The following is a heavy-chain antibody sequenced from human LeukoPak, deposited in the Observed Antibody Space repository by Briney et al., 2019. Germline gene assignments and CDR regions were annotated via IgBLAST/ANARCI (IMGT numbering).Heavy chain of an antibody. D-gene: IGHD3-10*01. CDR1: GYTFTSYG. V-gene: IGHV1-18*01. Sequence: ASVKVSCKASGYTFTSYGISWVRQAPGQGLEWMGWISAYNGNTNYAQKLQGRVTMTTDTSTSTAYMELRSLRSDDTAVYYCARDGRIGELPSIGDYWGQGTLVTVSS. CDR3: ARDGRIGELPSIGDY. CDR2: ISAYNGNT. J-gene: IGHJ4*02.